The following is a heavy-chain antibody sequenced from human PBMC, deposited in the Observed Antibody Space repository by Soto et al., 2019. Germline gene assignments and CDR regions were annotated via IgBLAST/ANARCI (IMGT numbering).Heavy chain of an antibody. Sequence: GGSLRLSCAASGFTFSSYAMSWVRQDPGKGLEWVSAISGSGDSTYHADSVKGRFTISRDNSENMLYLQMNSLRADDTAVYYCAKDLRYNWNYFVFDYWGQGTLVTVSS. CDR1: GFTFSSYA. J-gene: IGHJ4*02. V-gene: IGHV3-23*01. CDR2: ISGSGDST. CDR3: AKDLRYNWNYFVFDY. D-gene: IGHD1-7*01.